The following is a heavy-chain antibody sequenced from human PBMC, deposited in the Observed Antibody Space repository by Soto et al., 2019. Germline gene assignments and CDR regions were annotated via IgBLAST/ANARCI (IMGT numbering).Heavy chain of an antibody. CDR2: VSGSGGST. D-gene: IGHD3-3*01. CDR3: AKARAQYYDFWSGYPVDY. Sequence: GGSLRLSCAASGFTFSSYAMSWVRQAPGKGLEWVSAVSGSGGSTYYADSVKGRFTISRDNSKNTLYLQMNSLRAEDTAVYYCAKARAQYYDFWSGYPVDYWGQGTLVTVSS. V-gene: IGHV3-23*01. J-gene: IGHJ4*02. CDR1: GFTFSSYA.